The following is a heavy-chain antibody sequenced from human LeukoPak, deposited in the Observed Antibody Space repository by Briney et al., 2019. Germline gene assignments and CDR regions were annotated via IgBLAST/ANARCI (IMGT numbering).Heavy chain of an antibody. CDR1: GYTFTSYD. CDR3: ARGRFYYDSSGYYALSS. Sequence: ASVKVSCKASGYTFTSYDINWVRQATGQGLEWMGWMNPNSGNTGYAQKFQGRVTMTRNISISTAYMELSSLRSEDTAVYYCARGRFYYDSSGYYALSSWGQGTLVTVSS. D-gene: IGHD3-22*01. V-gene: IGHV1-8*01. CDR2: MNPNSGNT. J-gene: IGHJ4*02.